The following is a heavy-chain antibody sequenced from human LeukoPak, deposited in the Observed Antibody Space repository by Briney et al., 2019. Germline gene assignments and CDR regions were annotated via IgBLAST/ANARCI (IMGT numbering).Heavy chain of an antibody. CDR1: GGSISSGSYY. J-gene: IGHJ4*02. D-gene: IGHD2-21*01. Sequence: SETLSLTCTVSGGSISSGSYYWSWIRQPPGKGLEWIGEINHSGSTNYNPSLKSRVTISVDTSKNQFSLKLSSVTAADTAVYYCARAYSTTSSLGYWGQGTLVTVSS. V-gene: IGHV4-39*07. CDR2: INHSGST. CDR3: ARAYSTTSSLGY.